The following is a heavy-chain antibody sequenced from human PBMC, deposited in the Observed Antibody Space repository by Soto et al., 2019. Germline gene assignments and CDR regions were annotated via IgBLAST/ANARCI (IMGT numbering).Heavy chain of an antibody. V-gene: IGHV3-23*01. J-gene: IGHJ4*02. CDR2: ISGSGGST. CDR3: AKKLIPYDSSGYLGY. D-gene: IGHD3-22*01. CDR1: GFTVSSTNY. Sequence: GGSLRLSCVVSGFTVSSTNYMSWVRQAPGKGLEWVSAISGSGGSTYYADSVKGRFTISRDNSKNTLYLQMNSLRAEDTAVYYCAKKLIPYDSSGYLGYWGQGTLVTVSS.